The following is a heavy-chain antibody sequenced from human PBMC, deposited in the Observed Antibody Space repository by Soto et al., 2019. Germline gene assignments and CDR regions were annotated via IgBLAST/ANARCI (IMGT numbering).Heavy chain of an antibody. CDR1: GFTFSHYA. CDR3: AKDGSHNFDY. V-gene: IGHV3-30*18. J-gene: IGHJ4*02. Sequence: QVQLVESGGGVVQPGRSLRLSCAASGFTFSHYAMHWVRQAPGKGLEWVALMSYDGSNEYYADSVKGRFTISRDNSKKKLYLQMNSLRAEDTAVYYCAKDGSHNFDYWGQGTLVTVSS. CDR2: MSYDGSNE. D-gene: IGHD1-26*01.